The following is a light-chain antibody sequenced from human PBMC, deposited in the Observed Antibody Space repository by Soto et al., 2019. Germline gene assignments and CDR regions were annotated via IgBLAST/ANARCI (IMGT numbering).Light chain of an antibody. CDR1: HSVGGY. CDR3: QQYAGSPRT. V-gene: IGKV3-20*01. J-gene: IGKJ1*01. CDR2: GAS. Sequence: EIVLTQSPATLSLSPGERATLTCTASHSVGGYLAWYQQKPGQAPRLLIYGASSRATGIPDRFRGGGSGTEFTLTISSLQSEDFAVYYCQQYAGSPRTFGQGTKVDIK.